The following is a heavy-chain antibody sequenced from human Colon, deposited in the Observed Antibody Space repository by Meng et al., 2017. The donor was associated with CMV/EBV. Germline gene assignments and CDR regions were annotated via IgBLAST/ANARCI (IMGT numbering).Heavy chain of an antibody. CDR2: IFPTGSA. D-gene: IGHD3-10*01. V-gene: IGHV4-4*07. J-gene: IGHJ5*02. CDR1: GGYISDYY. CDR3: ARDSDGSGTFSYWFDP. Sequence: QVQLQESGPGVAKPSATLTLPCTVSGGYISDYYYNWIRQPVGKGLEWIGRIFPTGSAYYNSSLNSRVTMSVDTSKNQVSLKLTSVTAADTAVYYCARDSDGSGTFSYWFDPWGQGTLVTVSS.